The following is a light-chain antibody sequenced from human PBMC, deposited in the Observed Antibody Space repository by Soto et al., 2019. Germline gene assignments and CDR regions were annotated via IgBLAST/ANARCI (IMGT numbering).Light chain of an antibody. Sequence: EIVLTQSPGTLSLSPGERATLSCRASQSVSSSYLAWYQQKPGQAPRLLIYGASSRALGIPDRFSGSGSGTDFTLTISRLEPADFAVYYCQQYGSSPRFTFGPGTKVDIK. V-gene: IGKV3-20*01. J-gene: IGKJ3*01. CDR3: QQYGSSPRFT. CDR2: GAS. CDR1: QSVSSSY.